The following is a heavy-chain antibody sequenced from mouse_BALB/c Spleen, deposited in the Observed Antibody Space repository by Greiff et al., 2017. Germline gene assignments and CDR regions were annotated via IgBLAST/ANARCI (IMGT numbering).Heavy chain of an antibody. CDR3: ARWGNYDFYAMDY. CDR2: ISSGSSTI. V-gene: IGHV5-17*02. D-gene: IGHD2-1*01. Sequence: EVHLVESGGGLVQPGGSRKLSCAASGFTFSSFGMHWVRQAPEKGLEWVAYISSGSSTIYYADTVKGRFTISRDNPKNTLFLQMTSLRSEDTAMYYCARWGNYDFYAMDYWGQGTSVTVSS. CDR1: GFTFSSFG. J-gene: IGHJ4*01.